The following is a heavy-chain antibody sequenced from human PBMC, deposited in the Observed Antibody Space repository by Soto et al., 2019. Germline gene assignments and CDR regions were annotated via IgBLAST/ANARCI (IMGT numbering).Heavy chain of an antibody. J-gene: IGHJ4*02. Sequence: SETLSLTCAVYGGSFSGYYWSWIRQPPGKGLEWIGEINHSGSTNYNPSLKSRVTISVDTSKNQFSLKLSSVTAADTAVYYCARAKTRSGWYGFDYWGQGTLVTVSS. CDR2: INHSGST. V-gene: IGHV4-34*01. CDR1: GGSFSGYY. CDR3: ARAKTRSGWYGFDY. D-gene: IGHD6-19*01.